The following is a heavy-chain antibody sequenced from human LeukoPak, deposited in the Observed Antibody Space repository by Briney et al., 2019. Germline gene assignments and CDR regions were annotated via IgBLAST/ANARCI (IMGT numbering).Heavy chain of an antibody. CDR2: SYYSGRT. D-gene: IGHD3-3*01. CDR1: GGSISSSTYY. Sequence: SETLSLTCTVSGGSISSSTYYWGWIRQPPGKGLEGIGSSYYSGRTYYNPSLKSRGTISLGTAKNQFALKLSSVTAADTAVYYCASHGGDTASRFLEWLFRGQNWFDPWGQGTLVTVSS. CDR3: ASHGGDTASRFLEWLFRGQNWFDP. V-gene: IGHV4-39*01. J-gene: IGHJ5*02.